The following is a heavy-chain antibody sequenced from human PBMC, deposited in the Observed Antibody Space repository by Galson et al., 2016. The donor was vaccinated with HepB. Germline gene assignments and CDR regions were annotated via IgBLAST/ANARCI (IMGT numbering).Heavy chain of an antibody. J-gene: IGHJ3*02. CDR3: ARLYKGAGDAFDI. CDR2: ISSSSSYI. Sequence: SLRLSCAASGFTFSSYSMNWVRQAPGKGLEWVSSISSSSSYIYYADSVKGRFTISRDNAKNSLYLQMNSLRAEDTAVYYCARLYKGAGDAFDIWGQGTMVTVAS. CDR1: GFTFSSYS. V-gene: IGHV3-21*01. D-gene: IGHD1-26*01.